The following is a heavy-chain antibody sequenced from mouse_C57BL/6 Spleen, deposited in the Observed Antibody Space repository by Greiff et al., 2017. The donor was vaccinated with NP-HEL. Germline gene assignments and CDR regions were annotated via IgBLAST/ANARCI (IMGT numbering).Heavy chain of an antibody. CDR1: GYTFTSYW. Sequence: QVQLQQPGAELVKPGASVKVSCKASGYTFTSYWMHWVKQRPGQGLEWIGRIHPSDSDTNYNQKFKGKATLTVDKSSSTAYMQLSSLTSEDSAVYYCAITYYYGSSSPFDDWGQGTTLTVSS. CDR2: IHPSDSDT. V-gene: IGHV1-74*01. D-gene: IGHD1-1*01. J-gene: IGHJ2*01. CDR3: AITYYYGSSSPFDD.